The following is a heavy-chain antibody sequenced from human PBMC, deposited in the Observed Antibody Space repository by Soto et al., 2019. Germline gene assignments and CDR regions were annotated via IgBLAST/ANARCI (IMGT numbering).Heavy chain of an antibody. CDR2: IYPGDSDT. CDR1: GYNFNIYW. CDR3: ARQDGLGIYYFDY. Sequence: RESLKISCKGSGYNFNIYWIAWVRHMPGKGLEWMGIIYPGDSDTRYSPSFQGQVTISVDKSINTAYLQWTGLKASDTAMYYCARQDGLGIYYFDYWGRGTLVTVSS. V-gene: IGHV5-51*01. J-gene: IGHJ4*01. D-gene: IGHD3-10*01.